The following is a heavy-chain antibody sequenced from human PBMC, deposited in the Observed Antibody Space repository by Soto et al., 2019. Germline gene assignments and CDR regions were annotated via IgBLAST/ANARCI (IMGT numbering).Heavy chain of an antibody. V-gene: IGHV1-3*01. Sequence: GASVKVSCKASGYTFTSYAMHWVRQAPGQRLEWMGWINAGNGNTKYSQKFQGRVTITRDTSASTAYMELSSLRSEDTAVYYCARDLKHSPRPALDYWGQGTLVTVSS. CDR2: INAGNGNT. CDR1: GYTFTSYA. J-gene: IGHJ4*02. CDR3: ARDLKHSPRPALDY.